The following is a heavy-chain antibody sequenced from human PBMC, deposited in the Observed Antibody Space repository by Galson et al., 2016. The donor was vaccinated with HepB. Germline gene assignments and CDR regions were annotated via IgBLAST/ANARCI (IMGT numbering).Heavy chain of an antibody. Sequence: SLRLSCAASGFTFSNYWMHWVRQAPGKGLVWVSRINSEESWATYADSVKGRFTISRDNAKNSLFLQMSSLRVEDTAVYYCAKEVTTGGYFDLWGRGTLVTVSS. J-gene: IGHJ2*01. CDR1: GFTFSNYW. CDR3: AKEVTTGGYFDL. D-gene: IGHD1-1*01. V-gene: IGHV3-74*01. CDR2: INSEESWA.